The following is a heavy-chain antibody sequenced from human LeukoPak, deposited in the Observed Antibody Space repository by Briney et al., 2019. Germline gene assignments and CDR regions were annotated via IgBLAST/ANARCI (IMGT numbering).Heavy chain of an antibody. CDR3: ARDRNSGTYYEYAFDI. D-gene: IGHD1-26*01. CDR2: INPNSGGT. Sequence: ASVKVSCKASGYTFTGYYMHWVRQAPGQGLEWMGWINPNSGGTSYAQKFQGRVTMTRDTSISAAYMELSRLRSDDTAVYYCARDRNSGTYYEYAFDIWGQGTMVTVSS. CDR1: GYTFTGYY. J-gene: IGHJ3*02. V-gene: IGHV1-2*02.